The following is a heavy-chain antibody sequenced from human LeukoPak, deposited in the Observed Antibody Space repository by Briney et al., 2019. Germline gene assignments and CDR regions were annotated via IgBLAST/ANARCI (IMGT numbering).Heavy chain of an antibody. CDR2: IYTSGST. V-gene: IGHV4-61*02. J-gene: IGHJ5*02. Sequence: PSETLSLTCTVSGGSISSGSYYWSWIRQPAGKGLEWIGRIYTSGSTNYNPSLKSRVTISVDTSKNQFSLKLSSVTAADTAVYYCTRDGPRSSGYPDTWGQGTLVTVSS. CDR1: GGSISSGSYY. D-gene: IGHD3-22*01. CDR3: TRDGPRSSGYPDT.